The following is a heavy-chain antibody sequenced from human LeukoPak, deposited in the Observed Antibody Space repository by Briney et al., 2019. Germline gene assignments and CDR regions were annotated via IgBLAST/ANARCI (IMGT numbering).Heavy chain of an antibody. D-gene: IGHD1-7*01. CDR3: AKAVEYNWNYGVY. CDR2: ISGSGGST. V-gene: IGHV3-23*01. J-gene: IGHJ4*02. CDR1: GFTFSSYA. Sequence: RGSLRLSCAASGFTFSSYAMSWVRQAPGKGLEWVSAISGSGGSTYYADSVKGRLTISRDNSKNTLYLQMNSLRAEDTAVYYCAKAVEYNWNYGVYWGQGTLVTVSS.